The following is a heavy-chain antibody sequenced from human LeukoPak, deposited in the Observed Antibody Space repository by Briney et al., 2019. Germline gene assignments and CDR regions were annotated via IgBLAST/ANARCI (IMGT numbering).Heavy chain of an antibody. V-gene: IGHV3-53*01. CDR1: GFPASSNY. CDR2: IYTGGNT. CDR3: ARGRPPYYFDY. Sequence: GGSLRLSCTASGFPASSNYMTWVRQAPGKGLEWVSVIYTGGNTDHADSVQGRFTLSRDNSKNTLYLHMNSLRVEDTAVYYCARGRPPYYFDYWGQGTLVTVSS. J-gene: IGHJ4*02.